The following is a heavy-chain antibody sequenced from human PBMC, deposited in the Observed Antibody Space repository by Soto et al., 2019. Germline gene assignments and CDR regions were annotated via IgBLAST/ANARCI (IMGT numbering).Heavy chain of an antibody. CDR1: GFTFSSYG. D-gene: IGHD3-22*01. CDR3: AKDPATYYYDSSGYRRPLDY. Sequence: QVQLVESGGGVVQPGRSLRLSCAASGFTFSSYGMHWVRQAPGKGLEWVAAISYDGSNKYYADSVKGRFTISRDNSKNTLYLQVNSLRAEDTAVYYCAKDPATYYYDSSGYRRPLDYWGQGTLVTVSS. CDR2: ISYDGSNK. V-gene: IGHV3-30*18. J-gene: IGHJ4*02.